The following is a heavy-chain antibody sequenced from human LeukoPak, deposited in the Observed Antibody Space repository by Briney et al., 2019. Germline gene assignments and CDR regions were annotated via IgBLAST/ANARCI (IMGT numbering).Heavy chain of an antibody. CDR1: GFSFSSYW. CDR3: ARPAVAGLRAGGYDY. V-gene: IGHV3-74*01. CDR2: ISSDGSII. J-gene: IGHJ4*02. D-gene: IGHD6-19*01. Sequence: PGGSLRLSCAASGFSFSSYWTHWVRQAPGKGLVWVSRISSDGSIINYADSVKGRFTISRDNAKSTLYLQMNSLRVEDTAVYYCARPAVAGLRAGGYDYWGQGTLVTVSS.